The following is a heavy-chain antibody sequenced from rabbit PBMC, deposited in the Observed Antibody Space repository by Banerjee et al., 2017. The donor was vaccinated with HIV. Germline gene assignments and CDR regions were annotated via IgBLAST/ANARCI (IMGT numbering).Heavy chain of an antibody. CDR3: ARSGGYANVGNAYFKL. CDR1: GFSFSSGYD. D-gene: IGHD6-1*01. V-gene: IGHV1S40*01. CDR2: IYAGSSGST. J-gene: IGHJ4*01. Sequence: QSLEESGGDLVKPGASLTLTCKASGFSFSSGYDMCWVRQAPGKGLEWIACIYAGSSGSTHYASWAKGRFTISKTSSTTVTLQMTSLTAADTATYFCARSGGYANVGNAYFKLWGPGTLVTVS.